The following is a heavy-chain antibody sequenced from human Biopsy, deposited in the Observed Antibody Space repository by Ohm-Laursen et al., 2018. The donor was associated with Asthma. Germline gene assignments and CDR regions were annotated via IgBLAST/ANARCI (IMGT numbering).Heavy chain of an antibody. CDR2: IRPHTGDT. Sequence: SVKVSCKASGGTFSSYAISWVRQAPGQGLEWMGWIRPHTGDTNYAQMLRGRVTMTTDTSTDTAYMELRSLRSDDTAVYYCARHPYNFGGFNYWGQGSLVLVSS. J-gene: IGHJ4*02. D-gene: IGHD5-24*01. CDR3: ARHPYNFGGFNY. CDR1: GGTFSSYA. V-gene: IGHV1-18*01.